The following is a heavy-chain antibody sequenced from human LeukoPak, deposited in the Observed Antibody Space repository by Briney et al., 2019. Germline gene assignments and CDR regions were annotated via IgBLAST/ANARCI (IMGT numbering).Heavy chain of an antibody. CDR3: AREFGVVIPFDY. J-gene: IGHJ4*02. V-gene: IGHV4-39*02. CDR1: GGSISSSSYY. D-gene: IGHD3-3*01. CDR2: IYYSGST. Sequence: PSETLSLTCTVSGGSISSSSYYWGWIRQSPGKGLEWIGSIYYSGSTYYNPSLKSRVTISVDTSKNQFSLKLSSVTAADTAVYYCAREFGVVIPFDYWGQGTLVTVSS.